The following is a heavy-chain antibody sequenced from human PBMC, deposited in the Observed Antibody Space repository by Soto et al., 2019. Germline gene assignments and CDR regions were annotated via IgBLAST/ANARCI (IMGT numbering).Heavy chain of an antibody. CDR2: IYYSGST. V-gene: IGHV4-59*01. CDR3: ARDSINCSSTSCYVGWFDP. D-gene: IGHD2-2*01. J-gene: IGHJ5*02. Sequence: PSETLSLTCTVSGGSISSYYWSWIRQPPGKGLEWIGYIYYSGSTNYNPSLKSRVTISVDTSKNQFSLKLSSVTAADTAVYYCARDSINCSSTSCYVGWFDPWGQGTLVTV. CDR1: GGSISSYY.